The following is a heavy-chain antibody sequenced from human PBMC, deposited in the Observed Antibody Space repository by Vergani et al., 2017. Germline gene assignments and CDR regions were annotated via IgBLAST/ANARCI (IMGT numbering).Heavy chain of an antibody. J-gene: IGHJ4*02. CDR3: ARRRGYDFWSGYYAKYYFDY. CDR1: GGSISSGDYY. CDR2: IYYSGST. Sequence: QVQLQESGPGLVKPSQTLSLTCTVSGGSISSGDYYWSWIRQPPGKGLEWIGYIYYSGSTYYNPSLKSRVTISVDTSKNQFSLKLSSVTAADTAVYYCARRRGYDFWSGYYAKYYFDYWGQGTLVTVSS. D-gene: IGHD3-3*01. V-gene: IGHV4-30-4*01.